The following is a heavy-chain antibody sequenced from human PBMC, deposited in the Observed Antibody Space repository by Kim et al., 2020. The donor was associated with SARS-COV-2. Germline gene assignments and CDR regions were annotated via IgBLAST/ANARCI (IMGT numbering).Heavy chain of an antibody. V-gene: IGHV3-30*01. Sequence: ADSVKGRFTISRDNSKNTLYLQMNSLRAEDTAVYYCATNDDGDYGGAFDIWGQGTMVTVSS. CDR3: ATNDDGDYGGAFDI. J-gene: IGHJ3*02. D-gene: IGHD4-17*01.